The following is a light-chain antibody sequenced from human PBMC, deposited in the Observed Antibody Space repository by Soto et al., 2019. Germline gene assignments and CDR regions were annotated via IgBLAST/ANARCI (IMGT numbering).Light chain of an antibody. CDR2: DVS. CDR1: SSDVGGYNY. J-gene: IGLJ2*01. V-gene: IGLV2-11*01. CDR3: FSYAGSHTYVV. Sequence: QSALTQPRSVSGSPGQSVTISCTGTSSDVGGYNYVSWYQQHPGKAPKVMIYDVSKRPSGVPDRFSGSKSGNTASLTISGLQAEDEADYYCFSYAGSHTYVVFGGGTKLTVL.